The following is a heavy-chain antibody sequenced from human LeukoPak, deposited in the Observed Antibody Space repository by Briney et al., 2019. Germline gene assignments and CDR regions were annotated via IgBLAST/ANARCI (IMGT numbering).Heavy chain of an antibody. D-gene: IGHD5-24*01. CDR3: ARIRSSYKFGGNNHIDY. J-gene: IGHJ4*02. V-gene: IGHV4-34*01. Sequence: PSETLSLTCAVYGGSFSGYYWSWIRQPPGKGLEWIGEINHSGSTNYNPSLKSRVTISVDTSKNQFSLKLSSVTAADTAVYYCARIRSSYKFGGNNHIDYWGQGTLVTVSS. CDR2: INHSGST. CDR1: GGSFSGYY.